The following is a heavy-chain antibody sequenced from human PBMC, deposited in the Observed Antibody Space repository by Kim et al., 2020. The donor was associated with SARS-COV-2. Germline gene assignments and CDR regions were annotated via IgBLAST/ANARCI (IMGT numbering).Heavy chain of an antibody. J-gene: IGHJ4*02. CDR3: AKQLPGRLITIDY. D-gene: IGHD3-16*01. CDR1: RFTFSNYA. Sequence: GGSLRLSCAASRFTFSNYAMNWVRQAPEKGLEWVSGISGSGDKTYYADSVKGRFTISRDNSKNTLYLQMNTLRAEDAAVYYCAKQLPGRLITIDYWGQGALVTVSS. V-gene: IGHV3-23*01. CDR2: ISGSGDKT.